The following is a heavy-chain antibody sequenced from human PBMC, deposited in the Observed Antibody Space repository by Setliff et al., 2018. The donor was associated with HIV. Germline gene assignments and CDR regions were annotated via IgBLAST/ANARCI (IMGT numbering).Heavy chain of an antibody. CDR1: GSSISGSYY. V-gene: IGHV4-38-2*01. Sequence: SETLSLTCAVSGSSISGSYYWAWIRQPPGKGLEWIGSIYQSGTTYYNPALKSRVTISVDTSKNQFSLRLTSVTAADTAVYFCARVETTVTSRLDYWGQGTLVTVSS. D-gene: IGHD4-17*01. J-gene: IGHJ4*02. CDR3: ARVETTVTSRLDY. CDR2: IYQSGTT.